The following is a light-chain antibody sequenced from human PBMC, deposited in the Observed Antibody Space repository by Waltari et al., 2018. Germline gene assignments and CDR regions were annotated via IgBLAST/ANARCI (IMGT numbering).Light chain of an antibody. CDR3: GTWDSSMSVGV. J-gene: IGLJ2*01. V-gene: IGLV1-51*01. CDR2: EDD. Sequence: QSVLTQPPSVSAASGQKVTISCSGSSPNIGNNSESWYQQFPGTAPKLLIYEDDKRPSGISGRFSGSKSGTSATLDIHGLQTGDEADYYCGTWDSSMSVGVLGGGTKVTVL. CDR1: SPNIGNNS.